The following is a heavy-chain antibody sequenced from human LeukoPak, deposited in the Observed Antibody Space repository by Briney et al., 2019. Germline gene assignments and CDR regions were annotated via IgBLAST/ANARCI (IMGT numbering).Heavy chain of an antibody. CDR3: ARDVPRKSGYDLHKYYYYGMDV. CDR1: GFTFSSYA. V-gene: IGHV3-23*01. J-gene: IGHJ6*02. Sequence: GGSLRLSCAASGFTFSSYAMSWVRQAPGKGLDWVSAISGSGGSTYYADSVKGRFTISRDNSKNTLYLQMNSLRAEDTAVYYCARDVPRKSGYDLHKYYYYGMDVWGQGTTVTVSS. D-gene: IGHD5-12*01. CDR2: ISGSGGST.